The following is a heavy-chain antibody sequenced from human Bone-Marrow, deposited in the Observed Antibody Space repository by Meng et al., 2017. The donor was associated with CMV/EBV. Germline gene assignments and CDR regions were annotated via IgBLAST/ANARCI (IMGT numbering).Heavy chain of an antibody. V-gene: IGHV3-53*01. CDR2: IFSDGST. Sequence: AASGFDVSSKYMSWIRQAPGKGLDCVSVIFSDGSTYYAQSVKGRFTISRDNSTNTLSLQMKSLRAEDTAVYYCVGHYFGSESPSDYWGQGILVTVSS. CDR1: GFDVSSKY. CDR3: VGHYFGSESPSDY. J-gene: IGHJ4*02. D-gene: IGHD3-3*01.